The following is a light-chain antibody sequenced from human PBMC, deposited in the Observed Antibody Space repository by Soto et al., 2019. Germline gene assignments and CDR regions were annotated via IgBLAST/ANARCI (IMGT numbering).Light chain of an antibody. V-gene: IGKV4-1*01. CDR1: QSVLSNSDNKNY. CDR2: WAS. Sequence: VMTQSPDSLALSLGERATINCKSSQSVLSNSDNKNYLAWFQQKPGQAPKLLIYWASTRESGVPDRFSGSGSAIDFTLTISSLQAEDVAVYYCQQYHSDPITFGQGTRLDIK. CDR3: QQYHSDPIT. J-gene: IGKJ5*01.